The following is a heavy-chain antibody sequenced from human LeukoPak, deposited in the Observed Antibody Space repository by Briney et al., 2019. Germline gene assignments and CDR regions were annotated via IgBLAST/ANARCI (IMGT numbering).Heavy chain of an antibody. V-gene: IGHV1-2*04. D-gene: IGHD1-1*01. CDR1: GYTFTGYY. Sequence: ASVKVSCKASGYTFTGYYMHWVRQAPGQGLEWMGWINPNSGGTNYAQKFQGWVTMTRDTSISTAYMELSRLRSDDTAVYYCARERYGNYYYGMDVWGKGTTVTVSP. J-gene: IGHJ6*04. CDR2: INPNSGGT. CDR3: ARERYGNYYYGMDV.